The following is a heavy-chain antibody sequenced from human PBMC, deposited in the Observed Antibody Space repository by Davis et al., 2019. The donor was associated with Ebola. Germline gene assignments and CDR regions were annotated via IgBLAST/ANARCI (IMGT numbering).Heavy chain of an antibody. J-gene: IGHJ6*02. Sequence: SETLSLTCAVSGGSISSSNWWCWVRQPPGKGLEWIGEIYHSGSTNYNPSLKSRVTISVDKSKNQFSLKLSSVTAADTAVYYCARDWTVETIFGRYYYGMDVWGQGTTVTVSS. V-gene: IGHV4-4*02. CDR2: IYHSGST. CDR1: GGSISSSNW. CDR3: ARDWTVETIFGRYYYGMDV. D-gene: IGHD3-3*01.